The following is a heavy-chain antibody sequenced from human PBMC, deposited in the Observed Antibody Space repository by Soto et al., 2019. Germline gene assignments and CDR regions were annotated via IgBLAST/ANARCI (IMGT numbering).Heavy chain of an antibody. CDR3: ARDPSSGEGWFDP. D-gene: IGHD6-19*01. Sequence: PGGSLRLSCAASGFTFSSYSMNWVRQAPGEGLEWVSSISSSSSYIYYADSVKGRFTISRDNAKNSLYLQMNSLRAEDTAVYYCARDPSSGEGWFDPWGQGTLVTVSS. CDR2: ISSSSSYI. J-gene: IGHJ5*02. CDR1: GFTFSSYS. V-gene: IGHV3-21*01.